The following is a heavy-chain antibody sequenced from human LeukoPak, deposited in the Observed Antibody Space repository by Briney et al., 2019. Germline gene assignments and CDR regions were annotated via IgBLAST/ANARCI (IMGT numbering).Heavy chain of an antibody. CDR1: GFTFSSYG. J-gene: IGHJ4*02. CDR2: ISYDGSNK. D-gene: IGHD2-15*01. CDR3: AKGLVVVVAATPFDY. V-gene: IGHV3-30*18. Sequence: GRSLRLSCAASGFTFSSYGMHWVRQAPGKGLEWVAVISYDGSNKYYADSVKGRFTISRDNSKNTLYLQMNSLRAEDTAVYYCAKGLVVVVAATPFDYWGQGTLVTVSS.